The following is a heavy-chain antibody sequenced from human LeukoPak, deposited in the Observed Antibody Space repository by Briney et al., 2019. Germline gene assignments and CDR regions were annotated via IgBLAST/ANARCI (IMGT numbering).Heavy chain of an antibody. V-gene: IGHV3-43*02. D-gene: IGHD3-10*01. CDR2: ISGDGDNT. CDR3: AKGVRSGTYYNCFDP. J-gene: IGHJ5*02. Sequence: GGSLRPSCVASGFTLDDYALHWVRQAPGKGLEWISLISGDGDNTYYAESVKGRFTISRDNSKTSLYLQMRSLRPEDTAFYYCAKGVRSGTYYNCFDPWGQGTLVTVSS. CDR1: GFTLDDYA.